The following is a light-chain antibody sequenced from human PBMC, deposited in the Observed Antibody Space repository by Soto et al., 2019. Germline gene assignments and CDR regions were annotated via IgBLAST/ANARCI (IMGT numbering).Light chain of an antibody. Sequence: EIVLTQSPGTLSLSPGERATLSCRASQSISSIYLAWYQQKPGQATRLLFYGASNRATGIPARFSGSGSGTDFTLTISSLEPEDFAVYYCQQRSNWPPLTFGGGTKVDIK. V-gene: IGKV3-11*01. CDR1: QSISSIY. CDR2: GAS. CDR3: QQRSNWPPLT. J-gene: IGKJ4*01.